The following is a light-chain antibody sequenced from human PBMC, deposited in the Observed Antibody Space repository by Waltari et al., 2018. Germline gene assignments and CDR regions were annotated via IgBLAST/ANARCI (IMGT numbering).Light chain of an antibody. V-gene: IGKV4-1*01. Sequence: DIVMTQSPDSLAVSLGERATIHCKSSQSVLYSSNNKNYLAWYQQKPGKPPKLLISWASTRESGVPDRFSGSGSGTDFTLTISSLQDEDVAVYYCQEYYSTPLTFGQGTRLEIK. CDR2: WAS. J-gene: IGKJ2*01. CDR3: QEYYSTPLT. CDR1: QSVLYSSNNKNY.